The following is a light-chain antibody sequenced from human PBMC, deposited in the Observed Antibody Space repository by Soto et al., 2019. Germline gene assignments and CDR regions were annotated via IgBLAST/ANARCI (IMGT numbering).Light chain of an antibody. J-gene: IGLJ2*01. Sequence: QPVLTQSPSASASLGASVKLTCTLSSGHSSYSITWHQQQPDKVPRYLMKLNSDGSHSKGDGIPDRFSGSSSGAERYLTISSLQSEDEADYYCQTWDTGIQVFGGGTKLTVL. CDR3: QTWDTGIQV. CDR1: SGHSSYS. V-gene: IGLV4-69*01. CDR2: LNSDGSH.